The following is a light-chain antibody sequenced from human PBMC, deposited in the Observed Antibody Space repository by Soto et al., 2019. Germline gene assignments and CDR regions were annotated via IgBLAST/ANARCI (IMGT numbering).Light chain of an antibody. V-gene: IGLV2-23*02. J-gene: IGLJ3*02. CDR2: DVT. CDR3: RSYAGTSSLWV. CDR1: SSDIGSYNL. Sequence: QSALTQPASVSGSPGQSITISCTGTSSDIGSYNLVSWYQQHPGKAPKVVIYDVTKRPSGVSDRFSGSRSGNTASLTISGLQAEDEADCYCRSYAGTSSLWVFGGGTKVTVL.